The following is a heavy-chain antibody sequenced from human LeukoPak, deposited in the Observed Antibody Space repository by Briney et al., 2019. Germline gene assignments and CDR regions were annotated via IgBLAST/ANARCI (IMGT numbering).Heavy chain of an antibody. V-gene: IGHV3-23*01. Sequence: PGGALRLSCEASGFTFRSYEMSWVRQAAGKGLEWVSIISDSGAKTDYADSVKGRFTISRDNSKNTLFLQLNRLRAEDTATYYCAKLPTIYGVADSFDMWGQGTAVIVSS. CDR1: GFTFRSYE. CDR2: ISDSGAKT. CDR3: AKLPTIYGVADSFDM. D-gene: IGHD3-3*01. J-gene: IGHJ3*02.